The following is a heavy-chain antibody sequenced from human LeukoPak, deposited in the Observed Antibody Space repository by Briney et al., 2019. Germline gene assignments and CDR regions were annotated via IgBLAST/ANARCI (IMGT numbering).Heavy chain of an antibody. D-gene: IGHD3-16*02. CDR2: IYSGGNT. CDR3: ARDYVWGSYRFHDAFDI. J-gene: IGHJ3*02. Sequence: PGGSLRLSCAASGFTVSNHYMNWVRQAPGKGLEWVSVIYSGGNTYYADSVKGRFTISRDNSKNTLYLQMNSLRAEDTAAYYCARDYVWGSYRFHDAFDIWGQGTMVTASS. CDR1: GFTVSNHY. V-gene: IGHV3-53*01.